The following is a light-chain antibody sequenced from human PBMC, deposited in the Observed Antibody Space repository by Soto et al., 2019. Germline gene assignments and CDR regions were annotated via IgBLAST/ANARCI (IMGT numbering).Light chain of an antibody. J-gene: IGKJ3*01. CDR1: QSVLYSSNNKNY. CDR2: WAS. CDR3: QQYYSTPFS. Sequence: DIVMTQSPDSLAVSLGERATINCKSSQSVLYSSNNKNYLAWYQQKPGQPPKLLIYWASTRESGVPDRVSGSGSGTDVTLTISSLQAEDVAVYYCQQYYSTPFSFGPGTKVDI. V-gene: IGKV4-1*01.